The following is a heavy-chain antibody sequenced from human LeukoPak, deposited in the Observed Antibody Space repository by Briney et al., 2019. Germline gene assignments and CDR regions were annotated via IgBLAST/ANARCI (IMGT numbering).Heavy chain of an antibody. CDR1: GFTFDDYA. V-gene: IGHV3-9*01. Sequence: GGSLRLSCAASGFTFDDYAMHWVRQAPGKGLEWVSGISWNSGSIGYADSVKGRFTISRDNAKNSLYLQMNSLRAEDTAVYYCARALSSGSYSIYRGNWFDPWGQGTLVTVSS. J-gene: IGHJ5*02. CDR2: ISWNSGSI. CDR3: ARALSSGSYSIYRGNWFDP. D-gene: IGHD1-26*01.